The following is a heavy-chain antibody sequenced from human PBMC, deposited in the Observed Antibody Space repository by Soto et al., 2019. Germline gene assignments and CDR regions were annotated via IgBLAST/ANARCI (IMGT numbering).Heavy chain of an antibody. D-gene: IGHD3-22*01. V-gene: IGHV3-23*01. CDR3: TRRRGFGGMEV. CDR1: VLTVNSHF. J-gene: IGHJ6*02. CDR2: ISGSGDGT. Sequence: PGVSMRISCAASVLTVNSHFMSWVRQAPGKGLEWVSSISGSGDGTYYGDSVKGRFTISRDSSSSTVYLEMKNLRGEDTAVYFCTRRRGFGGMEVWGQGTTVTVSS.